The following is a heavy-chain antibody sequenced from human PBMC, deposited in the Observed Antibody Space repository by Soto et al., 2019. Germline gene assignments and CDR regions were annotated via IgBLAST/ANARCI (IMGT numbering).Heavy chain of an antibody. CDR1: GGTFSSYT. Sequence: QVQLVQSGAEVKKPGSSVKVSCKASGGTFSSYTISWVRQAPGQGLEWMGRIIPILGIANYAQKFQGRVTITADKSTSTVYMELSSLRSEDTAVYYCARVGVYGGFDYWGQGTLVTVSS. CDR2: IIPILGIA. D-gene: IGHD3-10*01. CDR3: ARVGVYGGFDY. V-gene: IGHV1-69*02. J-gene: IGHJ4*02.